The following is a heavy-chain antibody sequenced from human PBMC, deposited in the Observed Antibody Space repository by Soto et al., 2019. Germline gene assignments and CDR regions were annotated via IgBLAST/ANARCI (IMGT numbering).Heavy chain of an antibody. Sequence: SETLSLTCYVSGGSVSSFCWTWIRQSPGKGLESIAYACSSGSTNYNPSLESRVASSLDTSKNQFSLRLTSVTAADTAVYYCASSYGNAWYTYWGQGIQVTVSS. CDR2: ACSSGST. V-gene: IGHV4-59*02. CDR1: GGSVSSFC. J-gene: IGHJ4*02. D-gene: IGHD6-13*01. CDR3: ASSYGNAWYTY.